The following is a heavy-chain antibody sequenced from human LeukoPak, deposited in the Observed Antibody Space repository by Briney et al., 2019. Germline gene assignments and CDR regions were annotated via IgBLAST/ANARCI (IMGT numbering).Heavy chain of an antibody. CDR3: ARTEDTTPIGFFDS. J-gene: IGHJ4*02. Sequence: SGTLSLTCAVSGGSISSSNWWSWVRQPPGKGLEWIGEIYHSGSTNYNPSLKSRVTISVDTSKNQFSLKLSSVTAADTAVYYCARTEDTTPIGFFDSWGQGTLVTVSS. D-gene: IGHD1-26*01. CDR1: GGSISSSNW. CDR2: IYHSGST. V-gene: IGHV4-4*02.